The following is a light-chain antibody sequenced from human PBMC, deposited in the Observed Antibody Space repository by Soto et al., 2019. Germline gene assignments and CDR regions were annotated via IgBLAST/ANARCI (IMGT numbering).Light chain of an antibody. CDR1: QSISSW. J-gene: IGKJ1*01. CDR2: DAS. Sequence: DIQMTQSPSTLSASVGDRVTITCRASQSISSWLAWYQQKPGKAPKLLIYDASSLESGVTSRFSGSRSGTEFTLTISSLQPDDFATYYCQQYNSYPWTSGQGTKVEIK. CDR3: QQYNSYPWT. V-gene: IGKV1-5*01.